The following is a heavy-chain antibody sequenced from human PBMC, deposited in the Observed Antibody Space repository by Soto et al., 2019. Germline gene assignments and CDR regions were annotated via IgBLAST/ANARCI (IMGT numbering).Heavy chain of an antibody. V-gene: IGHV1-2*02. CDR3: ASYWNDPGPYAFDI. CDR1: GYTFTGCY. D-gene: IGHD1-1*01. J-gene: IGHJ3*02. CDR2: INPNSGGT. Sequence: ASLTVSCKASGYTFTGCYIHWVRPAPGQGLEWMGWINPNSGGTNYAQKFQGRVTMTRDTSISTAYMELSRLRSDDTAVYYCASYWNDPGPYAFDIWGQGTMVTVS.